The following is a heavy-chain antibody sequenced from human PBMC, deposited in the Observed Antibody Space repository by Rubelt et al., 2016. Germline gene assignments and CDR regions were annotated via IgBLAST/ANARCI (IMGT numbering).Heavy chain of an antibody. J-gene: IGHJ6*02. Sequence: EVQLVESGGGLVKPGGSLRLSCAASGFTFSSYSMNWVRQAPGKGLEWVSYISSSSSTIYYADSVKGRFTISRDNAKNSLYLQMKSLRAEDTAVYYCAGGGMAARRGGYYYGMDVWGQGTTVTVSS. D-gene: IGHD6-6*01. CDR1: GFTFSSYS. V-gene: IGHV3-21*05. CDR3: AGGGMAARRGGYYYGMDV. CDR2: ISSSSSTI.